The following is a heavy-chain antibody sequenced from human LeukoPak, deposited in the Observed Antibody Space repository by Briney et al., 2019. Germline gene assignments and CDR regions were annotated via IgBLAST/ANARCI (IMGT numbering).Heavy chain of an antibody. D-gene: IGHD4/OR15-4a*01. V-gene: IGHV3-43*02. CDR1: GFTFDDYA. Sequence: GGSLRLSCAASGFTFDDYAMHWVRQAPGKGLEWVSLISGDGCSTYYADSVKGRFTISRDNSKDSLYLQMNSLRTEDTALYYCAKEHLPYGGNPSWFDPWGQGTLVTVSS. J-gene: IGHJ5*02. CDR3: AKEHLPYGGNPSWFDP. CDR2: ISGDGCST.